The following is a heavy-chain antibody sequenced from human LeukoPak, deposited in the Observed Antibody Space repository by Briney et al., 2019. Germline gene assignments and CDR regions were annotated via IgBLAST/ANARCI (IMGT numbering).Heavy chain of an antibody. D-gene: IGHD3-22*01. CDR3: AAGPITMIVVVIPDAFDI. V-gene: IGHV1-58*01. J-gene: IGHJ3*02. Sequence: SVKVSCKASGFTFTSSAVQWVRQARGQRLEWIGWIVVGSGNTNYAQKFQESVTITRDMSTSTAYMELSSLRSEDTAVYYCAAGPITMIVVVIPDAFDIWGQGTMVTVSS. CDR2: IVVGSGNT. CDR1: GFTFTSSA.